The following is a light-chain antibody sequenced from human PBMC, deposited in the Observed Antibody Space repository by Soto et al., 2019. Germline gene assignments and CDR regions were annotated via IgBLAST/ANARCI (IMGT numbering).Light chain of an antibody. V-gene: IGKV1-5*01. CDR3: QHYNSYSEA. J-gene: IGKJ1*01. CDR2: DVS. Sequence: DIQMTQSPSVLSASVGDRVTITCRASQSVNSWLAWYQHKPGKAPELLIYDVSVLESGVPSRFSGSGSGTEFTLTISSLQPDDFATYYCQHYNSYSEAFGQGTKV. CDR1: QSVNSW.